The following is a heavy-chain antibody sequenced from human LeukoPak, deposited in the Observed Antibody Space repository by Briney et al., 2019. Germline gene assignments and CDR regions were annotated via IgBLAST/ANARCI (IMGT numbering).Heavy chain of an antibody. J-gene: IGHJ4*02. D-gene: IGHD2-15*01. Sequence: GSSVKVSCKASGGTFSSYAISWVRQAPGQGLEWMGRIIPILGIANYAQKFQGRVTITADKSTSTAYMELSSLRSDDTAVYYCARGSVVVAATTGKFDYWGQGTLVTVSS. CDR3: ARGSVVVAATTGKFDY. CDR2: IIPILGIA. CDR1: GGTFSSYA. V-gene: IGHV1-69*04.